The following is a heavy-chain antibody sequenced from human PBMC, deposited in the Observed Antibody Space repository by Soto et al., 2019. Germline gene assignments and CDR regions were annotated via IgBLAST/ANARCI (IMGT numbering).Heavy chain of an antibody. CDR2: IYWDDDK. J-gene: IGHJ4*02. D-gene: IGHD2-15*01. CDR3: AHYRGLNYFDY. Sequence: QITLKESGPTLVKPTQTLTLTCTFSGFSLSTSGVGVGWIRQPPGKALEWLTLIYWDDDKRYSPSLKSRVTITKDTTKNQVLLTMTNMDSVDTATYYCAHYRGLNYFDYWGQGTLVTVSS. CDR1: GFSLSTSGVG. V-gene: IGHV2-5*02.